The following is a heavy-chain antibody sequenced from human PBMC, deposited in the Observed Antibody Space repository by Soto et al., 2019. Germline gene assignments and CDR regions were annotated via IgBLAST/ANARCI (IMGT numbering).Heavy chain of an antibody. D-gene: IGHD4-17*01. J-gene: IGHJ4*02. CDR2: INAGNGNP. CDR1: GYTFISNA. Sequence: GASVKVSCKAPGYTFISNAFQWLRQAPGQRLEWMGWINAGNGNPKYSQKFQGRVTITRDTSASPAYMELSGLGSEDTDVDYCAGGIDYGELEYWGQGTLVTVSS. V-gene: IGHV1-3*01. CDR3: AGGIDYGELEY.